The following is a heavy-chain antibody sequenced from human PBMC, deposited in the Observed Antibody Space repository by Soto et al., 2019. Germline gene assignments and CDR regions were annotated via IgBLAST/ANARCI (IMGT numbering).Heavy chain of an antibody. D-gene: IGHD3-10*01. CDR1: GGSISSGDYY. Sequence: SETLSLTCTVSGGSISSGDYYWSWIRQPPGKGLEWIGYIYYSGSTYYNPSLKSRVTISVDTSKNQFSLKLSSVTAADTAVYYCARGPKPHITMVLGFDIWGQGTMVTVSS. J-gene: IGHJ3*02. V-gene: IGHV4-30-4*01. CDR3: ARGPKPHITMVLGFDI. CDR2: IYYSGST.